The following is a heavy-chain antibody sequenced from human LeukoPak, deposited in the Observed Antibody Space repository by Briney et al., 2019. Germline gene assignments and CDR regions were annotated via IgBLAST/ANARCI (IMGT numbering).Heavy chain of an antibody. CDR1: GWFLKDYY. J-gene: IGHJ4*02. CDR2: IGGRTGIT. D-gene: IGHD3-3*01. V-gene: IGHV4-34*01. Sequence: PSETLSLTCSISGWFLKDYYWSWVRQPPGKGLEWIGEIGGRTGITNYNPSLKSRATLSLDTSENHFSLTLHSMTAADTAIYYCARVPLRFLEPFDYWGQGTLVTVSS. CDR3: ARVPLRFLEPFDY.